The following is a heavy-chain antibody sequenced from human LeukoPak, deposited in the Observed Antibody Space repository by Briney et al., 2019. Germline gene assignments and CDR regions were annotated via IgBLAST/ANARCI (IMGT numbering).Heavy chain of an antibody. CDR2: IYYSGST. CDR3: VRAPYSGSYPDY. Sequence: SETLSLTCTVSGGSISSYYWSWIRQPPGKGLEWIGYIYYSGSTNYNPSLKSRVTISVDTSKNQFSLKLSSVTAADTAVYYCVRAPYSGSYPDYWGQGTLVTVSS. V-gene: IGHV4-59*01. J-gene: IGHJ4*02. CDR1: GGSISSYY. D-gene: IGHD1-26*01.